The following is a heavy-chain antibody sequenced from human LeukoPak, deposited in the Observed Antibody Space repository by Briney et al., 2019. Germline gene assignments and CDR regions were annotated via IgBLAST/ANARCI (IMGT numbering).Heavy chain of an antibody. J-gene: IGHJ4*02. Sequence: SETLSLTCNVSGGSIISYYWSWIRQPPGEGLEWIGNNYYSGSTNYNPSLKRRVTISVDTSKNQFSLKLSSVTAADTAVYYCARAKGYDILTGYYNPNYFDYWGQGTLVTVSS. D-gene: IGHD3-9*01. CDR2: NYYSGST. V-gene: IGHV4-59*01. CDR3: ARAKGYDILTGYYNPNYFDY. CDR1: GGSIISYY.